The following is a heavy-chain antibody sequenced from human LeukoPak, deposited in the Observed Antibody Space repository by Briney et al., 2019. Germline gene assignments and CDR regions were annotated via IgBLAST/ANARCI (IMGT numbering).Heavy chain of an antibody. D-gene: IGHD4-23*01. Sequence: GASVKVSCKASGYAFTGYYMHWVRQAPGQGLEWMGWINPNSGGTNYAQKFQGRVTMTRDTSISTAYMELSSLRSEDTAVYYCASGIYGGNLGAFDIWGQGTMVTVSS. CDR3: ASGIYGGNLGAFDI. CDR1: GYAFTGYY. V-gene: IGHV1-2*02. CDR2: INPNSGGT. J-gene: IGHJ3*02.